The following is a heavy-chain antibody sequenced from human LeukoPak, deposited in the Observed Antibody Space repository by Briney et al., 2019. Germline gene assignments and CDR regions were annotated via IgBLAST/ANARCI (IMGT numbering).Heavy chain of an antibody. CDR1: GCTFTGYY. D-gene: IGHD3-10*01. CDR3: AREHQITMVRGVIRGRWFDP. CDR2: INPNSGGT. V-gene: IGHV1-2*02. J-gene: IGHJ5*02. Sequence: GASVKVSCKASGCTFTGYYMHWVRQAPGQGLEWMGWINPNSGGTNYAQKFQGRVTMTRDTSISTAYMELSRLRSDGTAVYYCAREHQITMVRGVIRGRWFDPWGQGTLVTVSS.